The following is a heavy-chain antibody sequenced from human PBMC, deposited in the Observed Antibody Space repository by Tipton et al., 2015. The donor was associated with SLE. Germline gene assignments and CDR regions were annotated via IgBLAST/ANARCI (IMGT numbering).Heavy chain of an antibody. V-gene: IGHV4-59*01. Sequence: TLSLTCTVSGGSISSYYWSWIRQPPGKGLEWIGYIYYSGSTNYNPSLKSRVTISVDTSKNQFSLKLSSVTAADTAVYYCARDKKAPSYYYYYMDAWGKGTTVTVSS. J-gene: IGHJ6*03. CDR2: IYYSGST. CDR3: ARDKKAPSYYYYYMDA. CDR1: GGSISSYY.